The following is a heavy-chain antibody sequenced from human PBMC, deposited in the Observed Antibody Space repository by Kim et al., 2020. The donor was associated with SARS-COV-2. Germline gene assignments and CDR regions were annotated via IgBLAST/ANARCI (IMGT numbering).Heavy chain of an antibody. Sequence: SETLSLTCAVYGGSFSGYYWSWIRQPPGKGLEWIGEINHSGSTNYNPSLKSRVTISVDTSKNQFSLKLSSVTAADTAVYYCARGKAARPRLFDYWGQGTLVTVSS. V-gene: IGHV4-34*01. CDR2: INHSGST. CDR3: ARGKAARPRLFDY. J-gene: IGHJ4*02. D-gene: IGHD6-6*01. CDR1: GGSFSGYY.